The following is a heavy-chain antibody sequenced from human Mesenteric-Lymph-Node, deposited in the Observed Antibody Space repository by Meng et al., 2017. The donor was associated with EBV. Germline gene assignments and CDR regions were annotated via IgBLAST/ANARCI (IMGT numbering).Heavy chain of an antibody. J-gene: IGHJ4*02. D-gene: IGHD3-10*01. Sequence: QVQPKQWGAGLLKPSETLSLTCAVHGGSFSDYFWTWIRQSPGKGLEWVGEINHSGSTKYNPSLKSRVTISVDTSKNQISLNLNSVTAADTAVYYCARPRIRYGSGSYYYWGQGTLVTVSS. V-gene: IGHV4-34*01. CDR2: INHSGST. CDR1: GGSFSDYF. CDR3: ARPRIRYGSGSYYY.